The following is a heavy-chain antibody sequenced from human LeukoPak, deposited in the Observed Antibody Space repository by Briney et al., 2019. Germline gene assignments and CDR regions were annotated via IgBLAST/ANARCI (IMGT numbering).Heavy chain of an antibody. CDR1: GFTVNGNY. CDR3: ARDGNGMDV. V-gene: IGHV3-53*01. J-gene: IGHJ6*02. Sequence: QSGGSLRLSCAASGFTVNGNYMSWVRQAPGKGLEWVSIIFGGGSTYYADSVKGRFTISRENSENTLYLQMDTLRAEDTAVYYCARDGNGMDVWGQGTTVTVSS. CDR2: IFGGGST.